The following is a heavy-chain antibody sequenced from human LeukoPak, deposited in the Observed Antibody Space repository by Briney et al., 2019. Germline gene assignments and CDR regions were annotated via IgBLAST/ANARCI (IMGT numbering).Heavy chain of an antibody. CDR1: GYSFTSYW. D-gene: IGHD2-21*02. J-gene: IGHJ4*02. Sequence: GESLKISCKGSGYSFTSYWIGWVRQMPGKGLEWMGITYPGDSDTRYSPSFQGQVTISADKSISTAYLQWSSLKASDTAMYYCARPYCGGDYYFSSNPGRYYFDYWGQGTLVTVSS. V-gene: IGHV5-51*01. CDR3: ARPYCGGDYYFSSNPGRYYFDY. CDR2: TYPGDSDT.